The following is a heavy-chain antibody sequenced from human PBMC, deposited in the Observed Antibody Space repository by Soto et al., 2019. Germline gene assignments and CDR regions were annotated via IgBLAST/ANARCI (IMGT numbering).Heavy chain of an antibody. CDR1: GGSIGSSSYY. CDR3: ARDATIYGDPYYFDC. Sequence: SDTLSLTCTVSGGSIGSSSYYWGWIRQPPGKGLEWIGSIYYSGSTYYNPSLKSRVTISVDTSKNQFSLKLSSVTAADTAVYYCARDATIYGDPYYFDCWGQGTLVTVSS. CDR2: IYYSGST. J-gene: IGHJ4*02. D-gene: IGHD4-17*01. V-gene: IGHV4-39*07.